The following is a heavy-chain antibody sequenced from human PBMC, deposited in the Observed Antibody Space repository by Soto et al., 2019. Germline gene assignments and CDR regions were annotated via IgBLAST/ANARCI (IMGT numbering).Heavy chain of an antibody. CDR2: IYYSGST. V-gene: IGHV4-31*01. D-gene: IGHD2-2*01. Sequence: SETLSLPCTVSGGSLSSDGYYWPWNRQHQGNGLECIGCIYYSGSTYYNSSPNSLLTLSVDTSNNQFSLTQSTGTAEDTAVYYCTRGGLPGIVVVSATNKGIWFDTWGKGTLVTVSS. CDR3: TRGGLPGIVVVSATNKGIWFDT. CDR1: GGSLSSDGYY. J-gene: IGHJ5*02.